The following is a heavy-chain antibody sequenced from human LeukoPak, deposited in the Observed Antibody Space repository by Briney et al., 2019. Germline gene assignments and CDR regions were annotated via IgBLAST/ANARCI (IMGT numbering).Heavy chain of an antibody. D-gene: IGHD6-19*01. CDR2: ISYDGSNK. CDR1: GFTFSSYA. J-gene: IGHJ3*02. CDR3: ASLVGYSSGWYGDAFDI. V-gene: IGHV3-30-3*01. Sequence: GGSLRLSCAASGFTFSSYAMRWVRQAPGKGLEWVAVISYDGSNKYYADSVKGRFTISRDNSKNTLYLQMNSLRAEDTAVYYCASLVGYSSGWYGDAFDIWGQGTMVTVSS.